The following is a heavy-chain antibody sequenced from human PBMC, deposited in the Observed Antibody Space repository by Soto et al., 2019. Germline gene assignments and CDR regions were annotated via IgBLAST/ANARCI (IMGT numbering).Heavy chain of an antibody. V-gene: IGHV4-61*01. J-gene: IGHJ4*02. CDR1: GGSVSSGSYY. CDR2: IYYSGST. CDR3: ARDGDVYNY. Sequence: SETLSLTCTVSGGSVSSGSYYWSWIRQPPGKGLEWIGYIYYSGSTNYNPSLKSRVTISADTSKNQFSLKLSSVTAADTAVYYCARDGDVYNYWGQGTLVTVSS. D-gene: IGHD1-1*01.